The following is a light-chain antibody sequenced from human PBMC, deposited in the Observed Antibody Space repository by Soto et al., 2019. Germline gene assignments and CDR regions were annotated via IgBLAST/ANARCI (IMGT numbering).Light chain of an antibody. CDR3: QQYNSSPWT. V-gene: IGKV1-5*01. J-gene: IGKJ1*01. CDR2: DAS. Sequence: DIVMTQSPSTVSASVGDRVTITCRASQSISTWLGWYQQKPGKAPKFLIYDASSLETGVPSRFSGSGSGTEFTLTISSLQPDDFATYYCQQYNSSPWTFGQGTKVDIK. CDR1: QSISTW.